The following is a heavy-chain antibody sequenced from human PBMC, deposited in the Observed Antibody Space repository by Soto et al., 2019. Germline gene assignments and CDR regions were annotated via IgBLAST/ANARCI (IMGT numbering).Heavy chain of an antibody. CDR2: INPSGGST. CDR1: GYTFTSYY. Sequence: ASVKVSCKASGYTFTSYYMHWVRQAPGQGLEWMGIINPSGGSTSYAQKFQGRVTMTRDTSTSTVYMELSSLRSEDTAVYYCATLLVPDDGFDPWGQGTLVTVSS. D-gene: IGHD2-2*01. CDR3: ATLLVPDDGFDP. V-gene: IGHV1-46*01. J-gene: IGHJ5*02.